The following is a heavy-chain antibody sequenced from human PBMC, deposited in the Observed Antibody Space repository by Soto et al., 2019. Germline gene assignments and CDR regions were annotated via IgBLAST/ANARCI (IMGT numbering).Heavy chain of an antibody. V-gene: IGHV4-39*01. Sequence: PSETLSLTCTVSGGSISRSSYSWAWIRQPPGKGLEWIGTLYYSGNTYYSPSLKSRVTISVDTSKNQFSLKLSSVTAADTAVYYCATRQGGSYNWFDPWGQGTLVTVSS. J-gene: IGHJ5*02. CDR3: ATRQGGSYNWFDP. CDR2: LYYSGNT. D-gene: IGHD2-15*01. CDR1: GGSISRSSYS.